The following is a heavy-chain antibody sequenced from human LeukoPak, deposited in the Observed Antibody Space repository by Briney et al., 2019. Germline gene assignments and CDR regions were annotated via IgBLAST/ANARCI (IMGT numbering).Heavy chain of an antibody. CDR3: ARDRNQERGYSYGFFDY. CDR2: IYYSGST. V-gene: IGHV4-30-4*08. Sequence: SQTLSLTCTVSGGPISSGDYYWSWIRQPPGKGLEWIGYIYYSGSTYYNPSLKSRVTISVDTSKNQFSLKLSSVTAADTAVYYCARDRNQERGYSYGFFDYWGQGTLVTVSS. CDR1: GGPISSGDYY. D-gene: IGHD5-18*01. J-gene: IGHJ4*02.